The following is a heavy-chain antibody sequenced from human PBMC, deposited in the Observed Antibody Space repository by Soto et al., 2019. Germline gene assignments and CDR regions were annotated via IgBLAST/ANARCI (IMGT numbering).Heavy chain of an antibody. J-gene: IGHJ3*02. CDR3: ARDTETLGPRANDALDI. D-gene: IGHD3-3*02. CDR2: INAGSGTT. CDR1: GGTFSAYT. Sequence: ASVKVSCKASGGTFSAYTMNWVRQAPGQSLEWMGWINAGSGTTKYSQNFQGRVSITRDTSASTVYMELTGLTSEDTAVYYCARDTETLGPRANDALDIWGQGTMVTVSS. V-gene: IGHV1-3*01.